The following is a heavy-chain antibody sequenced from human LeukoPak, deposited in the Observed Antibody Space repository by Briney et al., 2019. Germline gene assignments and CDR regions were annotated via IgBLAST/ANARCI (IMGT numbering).Heavy chain of an antibody. D-gene: IGHD3-10*01. J-gene: IGHJ4*02. Sequence: GGSLRLFCAASGFNFSSYAMHWVRQAPGKGLEWVAVISYDGSNKYYADSVKGRFTISRDNSKNTLYLQMNSLRAEDTAVYYCARVLGGSGSTTAFDYWGQGTLVTVSS. CDR2: ISYDGSNK. CDR3: ARVLGGSGSTTAFDY. V-gene: IGHV3-30*04. CDR1: GFNFSSYA.